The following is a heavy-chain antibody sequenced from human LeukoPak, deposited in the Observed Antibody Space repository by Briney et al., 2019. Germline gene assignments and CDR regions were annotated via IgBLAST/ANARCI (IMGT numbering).Heavy chain of an antibody. J-gene: IGHJ5*02. V-gene: IGHV3-21*04. D-gene: IGHD7-27*01. Sequence: GGSLRLSCAASGFTFSSYSMNWVRQAPGKGLEWVSSISSSSSYIYYADSVKGRFTISRDNAKNSLYLQMNSLRSDDTAVYYCARGGTLGIRWFDPWGQGTLVTVSS. CDR2: ISSSSSYI. CDR1: GFTFSSYS. CDR3: ARGGTLGIRWFDP.